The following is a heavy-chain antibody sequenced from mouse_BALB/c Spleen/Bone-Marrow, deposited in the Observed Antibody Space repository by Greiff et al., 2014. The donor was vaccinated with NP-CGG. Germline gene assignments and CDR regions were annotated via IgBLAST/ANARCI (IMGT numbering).Heavy chain of an antibody. Sequence: QVQLQQSGPEVVRPGASMKISCKGSGYTFTEYAMHWVKQSHAKSLEWIGVINPYNGETNYNQKFKDKATMTVDKSSSTAYMELARLTSEDSAIYYCARCYYYGISYYFDYWGQGTTLTVSS. D-gene: IGHD1-1*01. CDR1: GYTFTEYA. CDR3: ARCYYYGISYYFDY. CDR2: INPYNGET. V-gene: IGHV1-67*01. J-gene: IGHJ2*01.